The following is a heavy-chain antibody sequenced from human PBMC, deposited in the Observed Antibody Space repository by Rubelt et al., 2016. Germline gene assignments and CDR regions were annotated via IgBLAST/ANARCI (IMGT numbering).Heavy chain of an antibody. CDR2: IRSKTYGETT. CDR3: TREGRRGYNPPVDY. Sequence: EVQLVESGGGLVKPGRSLRLSCTASGFTFGDYAVIWFRQAPGKGLEWVGFIRSKTYGETTEYAASLGGRFSISSDDSKGIAFLQMNSLKAEDTALYYCTREGRRGYNPPVDYWGQGSLVTVSS. V-gene: IGHV3-49*05. D-gene: IGHD5-24*01. J-gene: IGHJ4*02. CDR1: GFTFGDYA.